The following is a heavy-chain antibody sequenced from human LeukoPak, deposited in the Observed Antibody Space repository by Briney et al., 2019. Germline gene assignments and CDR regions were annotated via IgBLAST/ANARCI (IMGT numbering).Heavy chain of an antibody. V-gene: IGHV4-59*01. J-gene: IGHJ4*02. D-gene: IGHD6-6*01. CDR2: IYYSGST. Sequence: PSETLSLTCAVSGVSISSYYWSWIRQPPGKGLEWIGYIYYSGSTNYNPSLKSRVTISVDTSKNQFSLKLSSVTAADTAVYYCASFEYSSSSTYFDYWGQGTLVTVSS. CDR1: GVSISSYY. CDR3: ASFEYSSSSTYFDY.